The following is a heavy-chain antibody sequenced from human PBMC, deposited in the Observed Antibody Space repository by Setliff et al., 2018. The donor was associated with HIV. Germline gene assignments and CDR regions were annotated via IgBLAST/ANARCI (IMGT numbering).Heavy chain of an antibody. V-gene: IGHV3-74*01. D-gene: IGHD5-12*01. CDR2: INSDGSST. Sequence: GGSLRLSCAASGFTFSSYWMYWVRQAPGKGLVWVSRINSDGSSTSYADSVKGRSTISRDNAKNTLYLQMNSLRAEDTAVYYCARQDLGAYAPLRYWGQGTLVTVSS. CDR1: GFTFSSYW. J-gene: IGHJ4*02. CDR3: ARQDLGAYAPLRY.